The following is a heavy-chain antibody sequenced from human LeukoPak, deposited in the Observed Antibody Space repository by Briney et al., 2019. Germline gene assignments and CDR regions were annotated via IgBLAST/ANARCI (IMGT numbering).Heavy chain of an antibody. Sequence: GASVKVSCKASGYTFTGYYMHWVRQAPGQGLEWMGWINPNSGGTNYAQKFQGWVTMTRDTSISTAYMELSRLRSDDTAVYYCARGGPDPYGDYVSSRGDWFDPWGQGTLVTVSS. J-gene: IGHJ5*02. V-gene: IGHV1-2*04. CDR3: ARGGPDPYGDYVSSRGDWFDP. CDR2: INPNSGGT. CDR1: GYTFTGYY. D-gene: IGHD4-17*01.